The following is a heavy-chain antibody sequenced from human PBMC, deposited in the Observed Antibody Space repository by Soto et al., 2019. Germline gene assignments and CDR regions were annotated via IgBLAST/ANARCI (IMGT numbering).Heavy chain of an antibody. D-gene: IGHD2-2*01. J-gene: IGHJ4*02. V-gene: IGHV3-7*01. CDR3: VRYCSTTICNGVATRTFDY. CDR1: GFAFSAYW. Sequence: GGSLRLSCAASGFAFSAYWMAWARQAPGKGLEWVATLDLQGRATKYADSVEGRFTISRDNAENSLYLQMDGPRTEDTALYYCVRYCSTTICNGVATRTFDYWGQGTMVTVYS. CDR2: LDLQGRAT.